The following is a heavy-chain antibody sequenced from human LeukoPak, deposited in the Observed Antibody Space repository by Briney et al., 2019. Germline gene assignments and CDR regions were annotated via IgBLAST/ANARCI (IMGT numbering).Heavy chain of an antibody. D-gene: IGHD4-11*01. V-gene: IGHV1-2*02. Sequence: ASVNVSCKTSGYTFTDYYIHWVRQAPGQGLEWMGWINPNSGETNSAQKFQGRVTMTGDTAIRTAYMALSRLTSDDTAVYYCATDRDYSNTERGFDYWGQGTLGTLSS. CDR3: ATDRDYSNTERGFDY. CDR1: GYTFTDYY. J-gene: IGHJ4*02. CDR2: INPNSGET.